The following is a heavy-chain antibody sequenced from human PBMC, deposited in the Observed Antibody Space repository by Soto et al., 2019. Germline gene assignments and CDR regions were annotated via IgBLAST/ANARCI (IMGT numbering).Heavy chain of an antibody. CDR3: ARDQGPRMTIFGVVPFGMDV. J-gene: IGHJ6*02. D-gene: IGHD3-3*01. V-gene: IGHV3-33*01. CDR2: MWFDGSKQ. Sequence: GGSLRLSCVTSGFSFSRYGFHWVRQAPGKGLEWVAVMWFDGSKQYYVDSVKGRFTISRDNSKNTLYLQMNSLRADDTAVYYCARDQGPRMTIFGVVPFGMDVWGQGTTVTVSS. CDR1: GFSFSRYG.